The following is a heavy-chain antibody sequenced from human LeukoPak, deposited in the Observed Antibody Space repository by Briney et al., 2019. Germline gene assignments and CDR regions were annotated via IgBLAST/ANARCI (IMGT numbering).Heavy chain of an antibody. CDR3: AKSPMSESNYINEYYFDY. CDR1: GFTFSSYG. D-gene: IGHD1-26*01. Sequence: PGGSLRLSCAASGFTFSSYGMHWVRQAPGKGLEWVAFIRYDGSNKYYADSVKGRFTISRDNSKNTLYLQMNSLRAEDTAVYYCAKSPMSESNYINEYYFDYWGQGTLVTVSS. CDR2: IRYDGSNK. V-gene: IGHV3-30*02. J-gene: IGHJ4*02.